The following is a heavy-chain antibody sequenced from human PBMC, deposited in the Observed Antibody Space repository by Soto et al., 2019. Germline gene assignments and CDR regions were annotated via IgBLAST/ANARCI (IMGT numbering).Heavy chain of an antibody. V-gene: IGHV4-34*01. J-gene: IGHJ6*03. Sequence: SETLSLTCAVYGGSFSGYFWSWIRQPPGKGLEWIGEINHSGSTNYNPSLKSRVTISVDTSKNQFSLKLSSVTAADTAVYYCARGRGVVPAVMGVLPYYYYMDVWGKGTTVTVSS. D-gene: IGHD2-2*01. CDR3: ARGRGVVPAVMGVLPYYYYMDV. CDR1: GGSFSGYF. CDR2: INHSGST.